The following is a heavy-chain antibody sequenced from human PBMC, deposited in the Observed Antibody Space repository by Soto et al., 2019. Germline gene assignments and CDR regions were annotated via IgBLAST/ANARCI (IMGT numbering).Heavy chain of an antibody. D-gene: IGHD3-22*01. CDR3: ARGRRSGYYDSSGSPRWFDP. CDR1: GGSFSGYY. V-gene: IGHV4-34*01. J-gene: IGHJ5*02. Sequence: SETLSLTCAVYGGSFSGYYWSWIRQPPGKGLEWIVEINHSGSTNYNPSLKSRVTISVDTSKNQFSLKLSSVTAADTAVYYCARGRRSGYYDSSGSPRWFDPWGQGTLVTVSS. CDR2: INHSGST.